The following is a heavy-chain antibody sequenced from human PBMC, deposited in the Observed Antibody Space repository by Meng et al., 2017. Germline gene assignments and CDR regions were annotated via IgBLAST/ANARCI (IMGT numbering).Heavy chain of an antibody. CDR2: IYYSGST. V-gene: IGHV4-31*01. Sequence: LRESGPGRVKPSRALTLTCTVSGASISSGGYYWSWIRQHPGKGLEWIGYIYYSGSTYYNPSLKSLVTISVDTSKNQFSLKLSSVTAADTAVYYCARADRRVGSYGPNWFDPWGQGTLVTVSS. D-gene: IGHD5-18*01. CDR3: ARADRRVGSYGPNWFDP. CDR1: GASISSGGYY. J-gene: IGHJ5*02.